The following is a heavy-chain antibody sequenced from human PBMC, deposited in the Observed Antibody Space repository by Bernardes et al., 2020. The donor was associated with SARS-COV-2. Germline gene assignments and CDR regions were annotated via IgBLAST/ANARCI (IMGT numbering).Heavy chain of an antibody. D-gene: IGHD3-3*01. V-gene: IGHV3-23*01. Sequence: GGSLRLSCVASGFTFSKNAMTWVRQVPGKGLEWVSAISAIGGSTYYAESVKGRFTISRDNAKNSLYLQMNSLRAEDTAVYYCARDPLYYDFWSGYYVGYYGMDVWGQGTTVTVSS. CDR2: ISAIGGST. J-gene: IGHJ6*02. CDR3: ARDPLYYDFWSGYYVGYYGMDV. CDR1: GFTFSKNA.